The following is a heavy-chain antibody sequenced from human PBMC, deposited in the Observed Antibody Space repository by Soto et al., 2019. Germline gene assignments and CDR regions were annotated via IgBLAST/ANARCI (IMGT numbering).Heavy chain of an antibody. CDR1: GGSISSGDYY. V-gene: IGHV4-30-4*01. D-gene: IGHD3-10*01. CDR2: IYYSGST. J-gene: IGHJ5*02. Sequence: TLSLTCTVSGGSISSGDYYWSWIRQPPGKGLEWIGYIYYSGSTYYNPSLKSRVTISVDTSKNQFSLKLSSVTAADTAVYYCARALGRFGPRNWFDPWGQGTLVTVSS. CDR3: ARALGRFGPRNWFDP.